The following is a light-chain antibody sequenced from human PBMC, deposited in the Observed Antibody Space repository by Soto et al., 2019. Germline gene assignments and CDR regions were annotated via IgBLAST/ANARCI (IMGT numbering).Light chain of an antibody. V-gene: IGLV2-18*02. CDR1: SSDVGSYNR. J-gene: IGLJ1*01. CDR3: SSYTSSSTYV. Sequence: QSALTQPPSVSGSPGQSVTISCTGTSSDVGSYNRVSWYQQPPGTAPKLMISEVSNRPSGVPDRFSGSKSGNTASLTISGLQAEDEADHYCSSYTSSSTYVFGTGTKLTVL. CDR2: EVS.